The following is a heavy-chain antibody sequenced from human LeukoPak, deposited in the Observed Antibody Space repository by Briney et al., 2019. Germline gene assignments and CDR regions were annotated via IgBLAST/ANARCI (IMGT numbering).Heavy chain of an antibody. CDR1: GFTVSSNY. D-gene: IGHD3-10*01. J-gene: IGHJ4*02. V-gene: IGHV3-66*01. Sequence: QPGGSLRLSCAASGFTVSSNYMSWVRQAPGKGLEWVSVIYSGGSTYYADPVKGRFTISRDNSKNTLYLQMNSLRAEDTAVYYCARDHTVRGVIPSFDYWGQGTLVTVSS. CDR3: ARDHTVRGVIPSFDY. CDR2: IYSGGST.